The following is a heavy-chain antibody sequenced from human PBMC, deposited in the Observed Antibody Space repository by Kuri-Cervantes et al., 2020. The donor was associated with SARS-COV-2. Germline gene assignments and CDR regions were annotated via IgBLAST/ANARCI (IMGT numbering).Heavy chain of an antibody. CDR2: ISSSGSTI. D-gene: IGHD5-18*01. Sequence: GESLKISCAASGFTFSSYEMNWVRQAPGKGLEWVSYISSSGSTIYYADSVKGRFTISRDNSKNTLYLQMNILRAEDTAVYYCAKTHSRDTAMVSFDYWGQATLATVSS. CDR1: GFTFSSYE. V-gene: IGHV3-48*03. CDR3: AKTHSRDTAMVSFDY. J-gene: IGHJ4*02.